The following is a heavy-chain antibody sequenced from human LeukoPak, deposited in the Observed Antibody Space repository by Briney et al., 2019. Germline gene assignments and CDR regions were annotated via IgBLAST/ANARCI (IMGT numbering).Heavy chain of an antibody. Sequence: GGSLRLSCAASGFTFSSSSISWVRQAPGKGLEWVSAITDAVGSTHYADSVKGRFTISSDNSKNTVYLQMNSLRPEDMAVYYCAKADCSGIACYVKDYWGQGTLVTVSS. J-gene: IGHJ4*02. D-gene: IGHD2-15*01. CDR3: AKADCSGIACYVKDY. CDR2: ITDAVGST. CDR1: GFTFSSSS. V-gene: IGHV3-23*01.